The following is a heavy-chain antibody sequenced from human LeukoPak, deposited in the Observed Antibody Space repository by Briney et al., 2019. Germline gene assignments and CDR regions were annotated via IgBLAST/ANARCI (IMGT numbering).Heavy chain of an antibody. CDR3: ARAVAARSSY. CDR2: INQDGSQK. J-gene: IGHJ4*02. V-gene: IGHV3-7*01. D-gene: IGHD6-6*01. Sequence: PGVSLRLCCAASGFTVSSYWMSWVRQAPGKGLEWVANINQDGSQKYYVDSVKGRFTISRDNAKNSLYLQMNSLRAEDTAVYYCARAVAARSSYWGQGTLVTVSS. CDR1: GFTVSSYW.